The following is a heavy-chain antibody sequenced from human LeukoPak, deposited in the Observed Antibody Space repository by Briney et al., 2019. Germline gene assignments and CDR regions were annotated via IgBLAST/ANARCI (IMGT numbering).Heavy chain of an antibody. CDR3: ARDMSGVPGLNMVRGVMDV. Sequence: ASVKVSCKASGYTFTGYYMHWVRQAPGQGLEWIGWINPNSGGTNYAQKFQGRVTMTRDTSISTAYMELSRLRSDDTAVYYCARDMSGVPGLNMVRGVMDVWGQGTTVTVSS. J-gene: IGHJ6*02. D-gene: IGHD3-10*01. V-gene: IGHV1-2*02. CDR2: INPNSGGT. CDR1: GYTFTGYY.